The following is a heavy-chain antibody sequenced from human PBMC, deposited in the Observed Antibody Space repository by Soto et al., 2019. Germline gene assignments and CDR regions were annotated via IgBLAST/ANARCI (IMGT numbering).Heavy chain of an antibody. V-gene: IGHV4-59*01. D-gene: IGHD3-22*01. CDR2: FYYSGST. J-gene: IGHJ6*02. CDR3: ARDYYYDNSGNPGAYYYGMDV. Sequence: QVQLQESGPGLVKASETLTLTCTVSGGSISSYHWSWIRQPPGKGLEGFGYFYYSGSTKYNPSLKSRVTMSADKSKNQFSLRLKSVTAADTAVYWCARDYYYDNSGNPGAYYYGMDVWGQGTTVTVSS. CDR1: GGSISSYH.